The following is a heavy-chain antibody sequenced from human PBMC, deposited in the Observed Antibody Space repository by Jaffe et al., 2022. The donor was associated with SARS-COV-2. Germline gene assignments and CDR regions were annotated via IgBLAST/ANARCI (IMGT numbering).Heavy chain of an antibody. Sequence: EVQLVESGGGLVKPGGSLRLSCAASGFTFSSYSMNWVRQAPGKGLEWVSSISSSSSYIYYADSVKGRFTISRDNAKNSLYLQMNSLRAEDTAVYYCARDFGTSTRFWSGYYTGGYFDYWGQGTLVTVSS. CDR1: GFTFSSYS. CDR2: ISSSSSYI. J-gene: IGHJ4*02. V-gene: IGHV3-21*01. D-gene: IGHD3-3*01. CDR3: ARDFGTSTRFWSGYYTGGYFDY.